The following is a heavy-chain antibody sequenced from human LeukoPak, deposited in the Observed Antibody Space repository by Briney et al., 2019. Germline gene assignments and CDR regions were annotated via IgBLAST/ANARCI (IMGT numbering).Heavy chain of an antibody. D-gene: IGHD3-16*02. CDR3: ARGLRYDYVWGSYRYSPYGVDV. CDR1: GGSISSYY. V-gene: IGHV4-59*01. J-gene: IGHJ6*02. CDR2: IYYSGST. Sequence: PSETLSLTCTVSGGSISSYYWSWIRQPPGKGLEWIGYIYYSGSTNYNPSLKSRVTISVDTSKNQFSLKLSSVTAADTAVYYCARGLRYDYVWGSYRYSPYGVDVWGQGTTVTVSS.